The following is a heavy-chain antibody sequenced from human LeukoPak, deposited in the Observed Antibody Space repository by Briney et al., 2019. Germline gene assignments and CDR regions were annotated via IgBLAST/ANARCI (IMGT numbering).Heavy chain of an antibody. D-gene: IGHD3-10*01. CDR2: ISSSSSYI. CDR1: GFIFSSYS. V-gene: IGHV3-21*04. CDR3: VVDYYGSGANNYYYMDV. Sequence: GGSLRLSCAASGFIFSSYSMNWVRQAPGKGLEWVSSISSSSSYIYYADTLKGRFTISRDNAKNSLYLQMNSLRAEDTAVYYCVVDYYGSGANNYYYMDVWGKGTTVTISS. J-gene: IGHJ6*03.